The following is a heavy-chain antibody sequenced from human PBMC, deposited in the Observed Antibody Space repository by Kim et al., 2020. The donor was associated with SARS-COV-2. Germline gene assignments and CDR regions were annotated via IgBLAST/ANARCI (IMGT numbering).Heavy chain of an antibody. CDR2: IYPGDSDT. CDR1: GYSFTSYW. V-gene: IGHV5-51*01. J-gene: IGHJ6*02. D-gene: IGHD6-19*01. Sequence: GESLKISCKGSGYSFTSYWIGWVRQMPGKGLEWMGIIYPGDSDTRYSPSFQGQVTISADKSISTAYLQWSSLKASDTAMYYCASTTYSSGWSVDEYGMDVWGQGTTVTVSS. CDR3: ASTTYSSGWSVDEYGMDV.